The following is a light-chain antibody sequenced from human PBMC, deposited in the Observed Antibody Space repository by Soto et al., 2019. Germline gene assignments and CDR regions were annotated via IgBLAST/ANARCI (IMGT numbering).Light chain of an antibody. J-gene: IGKJ1*01. CDR1: QSVSSSF. CDR3: QQDYNLPWT. Sequence: EIVLAQSPGTLSLSPGESATLSCRASQSVSSSFLAWYQQKAGQAPRLLIYGASRRATGIPDRFSGSGSGTDFTLTISRLEPEDFAVYYCQQDYNLPWTFGHGTKVDIK. CDR2: GAS. V-gene: IGKV3-20*01.